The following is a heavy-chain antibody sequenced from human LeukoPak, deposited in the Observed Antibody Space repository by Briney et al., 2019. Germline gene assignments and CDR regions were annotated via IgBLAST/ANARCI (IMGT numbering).Heavy chain of an antibody. CDR1: GGTFSSYA. Sequence: ASVKVSCKASGGTFSSYAISWVRQAPGQGLEWMGGIIPIFGTANYARKFQGRVTITADESTSTAYMELSSLRSEDTAVYYCARDLDSGSSTDPFDYWGQGTLVTVSS. CDR3: ARDLDSGSSTDPFDY. J-gene: IGHJ4*02. D-gene: IGHD1-26*01. CDR2: IIPIFGTA. V-gene: IGHV1-69*13.